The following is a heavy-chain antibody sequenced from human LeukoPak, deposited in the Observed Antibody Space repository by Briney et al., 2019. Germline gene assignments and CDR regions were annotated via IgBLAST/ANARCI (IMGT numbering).Heavy chain of an antibody. CDR3: ASIGKAVAAVDY. J-gene: IGHJ4*02. CDR2: INPNSGGT. D-gene: IGHD6-19*01. V-gene: IGHV1-2*02. CDR1: GYTFTGYY. Sequence: ASVKVPCKASGYTFTGYYMHWVRQAPGQGLEWMGWINPNSGGTNYAQKFQGRVTMTRDTSISTAYMELSGLRSDDTAVYYCASIGKAVAAVDYWGQGTLVTVSS.